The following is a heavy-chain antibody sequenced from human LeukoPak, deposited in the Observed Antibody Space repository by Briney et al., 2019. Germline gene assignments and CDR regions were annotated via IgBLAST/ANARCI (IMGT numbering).Heavy chain of an antibody. CDR1: GGTFSSYA. CDR3: AREYVALGYCSGGSCLGGMDV. D-gene: IGHD2-15*01. V-gene: IGHV1-69*01. CDR2: ILPIFGTA. Sequence: ASVKVSCKASGGTFSSYAISWVRQAPGQGLEWMGGILPIFGTANYAQKFQGRVTITADESTSTAYMELSSLRSEDTAVYYCAREYVALGYCSGGSCLGGMDVWGQGTTVTVSS. J-gene: IGHJ6*02.